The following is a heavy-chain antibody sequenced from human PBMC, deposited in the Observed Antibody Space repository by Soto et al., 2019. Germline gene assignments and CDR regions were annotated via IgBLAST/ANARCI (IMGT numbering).Heavy chain of an antibody. J-gene: IGHJ1*01. D-gene: IGHD2-15*01. CDR1: GFTFSSYA. V-gene: IGHV3-23*01. CDR3: AKGVVVVAATETEYFQH. CDR2: ISGSGGST. Sequence: EVQLLESGGGLVQPGGSLRLSCAASGFTFSSYAMSWVRQAPGKGLEWVSAISGSGGSTYYADSVKGRFTISRDNSKNTLYLQMNSPRAEDTAVYYCAKGVVVVAATETEYFQHWGQGTLVTVSS.